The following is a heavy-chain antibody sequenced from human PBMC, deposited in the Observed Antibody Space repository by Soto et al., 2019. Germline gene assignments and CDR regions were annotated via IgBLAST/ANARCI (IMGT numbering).Heavy chain of an antibody. J-gene: IGHJ6*02. Sequence: ASVKVSCKSSDNTFTHYGINWVRQAPGQGLEWMGWISGYNGNTKYAQKFQDRITMTADTSTRTAFMEVRSLTSDDTGVYFCAATGGNYFGLDVWGQGTTVTVSS. CDR2: ISGYNGNT. D-gene: IGHD2-8*02. CDR3: AATGGNYFGLDV. V-gene: IGHV1-18*01. CDR1: DNTFTHYG.